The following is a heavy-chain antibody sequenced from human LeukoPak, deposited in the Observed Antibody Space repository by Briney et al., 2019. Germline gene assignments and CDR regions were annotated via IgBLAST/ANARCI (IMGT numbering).Heavy chain of an antibody. J-gene: IGHJ5*02. CDR1: GFTFSSYS. CDR2: ISSSSSYI. Sequence: GGSLRLSCAASGFTFSSYSMNWVRQAPGKGLEWVSSISSSSSYIYYADSVKGRFTISRDNAKNSLYLQMNSLRAEDTAVYYCAADQVPTDPYNWVDPWGQGSQVTVSS. V-gene: IGHV3-21*01. D-gene: IGHD2-2*01. CDR3: AADQVPTDPYNWVDP.